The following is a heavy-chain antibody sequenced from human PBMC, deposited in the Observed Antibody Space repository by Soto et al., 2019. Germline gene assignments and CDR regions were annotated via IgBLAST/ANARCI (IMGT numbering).Heavy chain of an antibody. CDR1: GFTFSSYW. CDR2: IKEDGSQK. J-gene: IGHJ4*02. Sequence: PGGSLRLSCAASGFTFSSYWMSWVRQAPGKGLEWVGNIKEDGSQKWYVDSVKGRFTISRDNAKNTLYLQMNSLRAEDTAVYYCAYSSTPFDYWGQGTLVTVSS. V-gene: IGHV3-7*05. D-gene: IGHD6-13*01. CDR3: AYSSTPFDY.